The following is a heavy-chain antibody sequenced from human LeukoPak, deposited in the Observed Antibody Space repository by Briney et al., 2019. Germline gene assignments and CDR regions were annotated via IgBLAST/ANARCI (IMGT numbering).Heavy chain of an antibody. D-gene: IGHD3-10*01. Sequence: GGSLRLSCAASGFTFSSYSMNWVRQAPGKGLEWVSYISSSSSTIYYADSVKGRFTISRDNAKNSLYLQMNSLRAEDTAVYYCAREPNGGMSRSGVRGYYGMDVWGQGTTVTVSS. J-gene: IGHJ6*02. V-gene: IGHV3-48*04. CDR1: GFTFSSYS. CDR3: AREPNGGMSRSGVRGYYGMDV. CDR2: ISSSSSTI.